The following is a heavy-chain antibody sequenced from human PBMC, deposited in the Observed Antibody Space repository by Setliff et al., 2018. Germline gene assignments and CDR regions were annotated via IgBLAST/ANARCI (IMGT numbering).Heavy chain of an antibody. CDR1: GASVRSHY. J-gene: IGHJ5*02. D-gene: IGHD3-16*02. Sequence: SETLSLTCTVSGASVRSHYWSWIRQPPGKGLEWIGFIFYSGDTKSNPSLKSRVTMSVDTSKNQFSLKLSSVTAADTAVYYCARLESLGDLSLYGLWFDPWGQGTLVTVSS. CDR3: ARLESLGDLSLYGLWFDP. CDR2: IFYSGDT. V-gene: IGHV4-59*02.